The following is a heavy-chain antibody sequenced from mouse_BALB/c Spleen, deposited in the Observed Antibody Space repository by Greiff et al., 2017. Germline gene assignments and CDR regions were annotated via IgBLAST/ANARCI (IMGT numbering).Heavy chain of an antibody. J-gene: IGHJ3*01. V-gene: IGHV14-1*02. CDR3: ARDGNYPAWFAY. Sequence: VQLQQSGAELVRPGALVKLSCKASGFNIKDYYMHWVKQRPEQGLAWIGWIDPENGNTIYDPKFQGKASITADTSSNTAYLQLSSLTSEDTAVYYCARDGNYPAWFAYWGQGTLVTVSA. D-gene: IGHD2-1*01. CDR1: GFNIKDYY. CDR2: IDPENGNT.